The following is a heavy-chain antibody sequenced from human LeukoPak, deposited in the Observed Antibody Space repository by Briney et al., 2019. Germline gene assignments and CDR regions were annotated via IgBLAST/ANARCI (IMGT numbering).Heavy chain of an antibody. V-gene: IGHV4-39*07. Sequence: SETLSLTCTVSDDSISDYYRGWIRQPPGKGLEWIGSIYYSGSTYYNPSLKSRVTISVDTSKNQFSLKLSSVTAADTAVYYCSDGRYHSGSYDFDYWGQGTLVTVSS. CDR2: IYYSGST. CDR1: DDSISDYY. CDR3: SDGRYHSGSYDFDY. J-gene: IGHJ4*02. D-gene: IGHD1-26*01.